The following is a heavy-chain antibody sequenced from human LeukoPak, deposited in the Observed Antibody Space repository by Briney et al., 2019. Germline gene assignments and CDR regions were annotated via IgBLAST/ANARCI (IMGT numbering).Heavy chain of an antibody. D-gene: IGHD3-3*01. CDR1: GFTFSSYG. CDR3: ARCRFWSGYYLDY. CDR2: IWYDGSNK. J-gene: IGHJ4*02. V-gene: IGHV3-33*01. Sequence: QPGGSLRLSCAASGFTFSSYGMHWVRQAPGKGLEWVAVIWYDGSNKYYADSVKGRFTISRDNAKNSLYLQMNSLRAEDTAVYYCARCRFWSGYYLDYWGQGTLVTVSS.